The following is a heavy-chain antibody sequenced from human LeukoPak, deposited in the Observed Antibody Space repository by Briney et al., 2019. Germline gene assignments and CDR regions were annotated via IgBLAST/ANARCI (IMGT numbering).Heavy chain of an antibody. CDR3: ARDRGGPYYYDSSGYPNWFDP. CDR1: GFTFSSYG. CDR2: IWYDGSNK. J-gene: IGHJ5*02. Sequence: GGSLRLSCAASGFTFSSYGMHWVRQAPGKGLEWVAVIWYDGSNKYYADSVKGRFTISRDNSKNTLHLQMNSLRAEDTAVYYCARDRGGPYYYDSSGYPNWFDPWGQGTLVTVSS. D-gene: IGHD3-22*01. V-gene: IGHV3-33*01.